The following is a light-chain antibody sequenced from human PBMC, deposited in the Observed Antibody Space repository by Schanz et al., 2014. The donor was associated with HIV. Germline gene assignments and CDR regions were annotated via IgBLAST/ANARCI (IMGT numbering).Light chain of an antibody. CDR2: DVS. V-gene: IGLV2-14*03. CDR1: SGDVGSYNY. Sequence: QSVLTQPASVSGSPGQSISISCTGTSGDVGSYNYVSWYQQHPGKAPKLMIYDVSNRPSGVSNRFSGSKSGTSATLVISGLRSEDEAHYYCAAWDDSLSGQVFGGGTKLTVL. J-gene: IGLJ3*02. CDR3: AAWDDSLSGQV.